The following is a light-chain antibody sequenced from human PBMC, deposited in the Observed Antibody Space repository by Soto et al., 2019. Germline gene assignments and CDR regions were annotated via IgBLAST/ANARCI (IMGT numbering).Light chain of an antibody. CDR2: EVS. CDR1: SSDVGGYNY. J-gene: IGLJ1*01. Sequence: QSALTQPPSVSGSPGQSVTISCTGTSSDVGGYNYVSWYQQHPGKAPKPMIYEVSTRPSGVPDRFSGSKSGNTASLTVSGLQAEDEADYSCSSYARNIINRVFGTGTKLTVL. V-gene: IGLV2-8*01. CDR3: SSYARNIINRV.